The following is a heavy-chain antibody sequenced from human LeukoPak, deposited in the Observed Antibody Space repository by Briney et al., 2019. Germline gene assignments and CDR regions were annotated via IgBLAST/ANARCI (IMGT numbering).Heavy chain of an antibody. CDR1: GFTFSSYW. CDR3: AREYDSSGYYYAN. J-gene: IGHJ4*02. V-gene: IGHV3-7*01. CDR2: KKKDGSEK. Sequence: PGGSLRLSCAASGFTFSSYWMSWVRQAPGKALEWVDDKKKDGSEKYYVDSVKGRFTISRDNAKDSLYLQMNSLRAEDTAVYYCAREYDSSGYYYANWGQGTLVTVSS. D-gene: IGHD3-22*01.